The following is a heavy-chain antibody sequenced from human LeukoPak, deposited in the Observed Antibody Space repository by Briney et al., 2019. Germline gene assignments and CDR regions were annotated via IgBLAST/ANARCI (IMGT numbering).Heavy chain of an antibody. CDR3: ARDVRNYGDYAHGY. Sequence: SETLSLTCTVSGGSISSYYWSWIRQPPGKGLEWIGYIYYSGSTNYNPSLKSRVTISVDTSKNQFSLKLSSVTAADTAVYYCARDVRNYGDYAHGYWGQGTLVTVSS. J-gene: IGHJ4*02. CDR1: GGSISSYY. V-gene: IGHV4-59*01. D-gene: IGHD4-17*01. CDR2: IYYSGST.